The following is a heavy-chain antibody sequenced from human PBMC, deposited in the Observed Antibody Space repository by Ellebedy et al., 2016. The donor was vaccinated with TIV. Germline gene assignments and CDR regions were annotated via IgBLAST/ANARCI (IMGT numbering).Heavy chain of an antibody. D-gene: IGHD5-24*01. V-gene: IGHV4-34*01. Sequence: MPSETLSLTCAVYGGSFSGYYWSWIRQPPGKGLEWIGEINHSGSTNYNPSLKSRVTISVDTSKNQFSLKLSSVTAADTAVYYCARRDGRRRFDYWGQGTLVTVSS. CDR2: INHSGST. CDR3: ARRDGRRRFDY. CDR1: GGSFSGYY. J-gene: IGHJ4*02.